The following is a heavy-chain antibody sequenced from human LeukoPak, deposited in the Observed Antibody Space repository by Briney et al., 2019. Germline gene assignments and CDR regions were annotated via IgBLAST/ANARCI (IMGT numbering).Heavy chain of an antibody. CDR2: INPNSGDT. Sequence: ASVKVSCKASGYTFTGYYMHWVRQAPGQGLEWMGWINPNSGDTNYAQKFQGRVTMTRDTSISTAYMELSRLRSDDTAVYYCARVLAARQATRYYYYYMDVWGKGTTVTVSS. V-gene: IGHV1-2*02. D-gene: IGHD6-6*01. CDR1: GYTFTGYY. J-gene: IGHJ6*03. CDR3: ARVLAARQATRYYYYYMDV.